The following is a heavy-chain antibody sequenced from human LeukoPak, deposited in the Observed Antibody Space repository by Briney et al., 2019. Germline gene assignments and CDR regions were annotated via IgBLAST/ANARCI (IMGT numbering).Heavy chain of an antibody. CDR3: ARSTMVRGVMMRPAFDP. J-gene: IGHJ5*02. D-gene: IGHD3-10*01. Sequence: ASVKVSCKASGYTFTSYAMRWVRQAPGQRLEWMGWINAGNGNTKYSQKFQGRVTITRDTSASTAYMELSSLRSEDTAVYYCARSTMVRGVMMRPAFDPWGQGTLVTVSS. CDR2: INAGNGNT. V-gene: IGHV1-3*01. CDR1: GYTFTSYA.